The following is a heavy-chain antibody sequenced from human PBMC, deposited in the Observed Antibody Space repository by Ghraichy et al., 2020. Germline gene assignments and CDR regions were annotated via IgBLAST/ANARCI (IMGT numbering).Heavy chain of an antibody. D-gene: IGHD2-2*03. J-gene: IGHJ6*02. Sequence: GESLNISCAASGFTFSNAWMSWVRQAPGKGLEWVGRIKSKTDGGTTDYAAPVKGRFTISRDDSKNTLYLQMNSLKTEDTAVYYCTTDLMDIVVVPAAIGGLGYYYYGMDVWGQGTTVTVSS. CDR2: IKSKTDGGTT. CDR1: GFTFSNAW. CDR3: TTDLMDIVVVPAAIGGLGYYYYGMDV. V-gene: IGHV3-15*01.